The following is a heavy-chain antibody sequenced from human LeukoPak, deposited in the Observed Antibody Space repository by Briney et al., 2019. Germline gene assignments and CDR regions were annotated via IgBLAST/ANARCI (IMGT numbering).Heavy chain of an antibody. D-gene: IGHD3-16*02. J-gene: IGHJ4*02. CDR3: AKPTSGDYVWGSYRTPRRPPDY. Sequence: GGSLRLSCAASGFTFSSYDMHWVRQAPGKGLEWVAVISYDGSNKYYADSVKGRFTISRDNSKNTLYLQMNSLRAEDTAVYYCAKPTSGDYVWGSYRTPRRPPDYWGQGTLVTVSS. CDR2: ISYDGSNK. CDR1: GFTFSSYD. V-gene: IGHV3-30*18.